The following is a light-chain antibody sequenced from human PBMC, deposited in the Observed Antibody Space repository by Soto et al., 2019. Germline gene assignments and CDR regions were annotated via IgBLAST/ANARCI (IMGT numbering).Light chain of an antibody. CDR3: QQSYSTPRT. Sequence: DIQMTQSPSSLSASVGDRVTITCRASQSISSYLNWYQQKPGKAPKLLIYAASSLQSGVPSRFSGSVSGTDFTRTISSLQPEDFATYYCQQSYSTPRTFGQGTKVDIK. CDR1: QSISSY. CDR2: AAS. J-gene: IGKJ1*01. V-gene: IGKV1-39*01.